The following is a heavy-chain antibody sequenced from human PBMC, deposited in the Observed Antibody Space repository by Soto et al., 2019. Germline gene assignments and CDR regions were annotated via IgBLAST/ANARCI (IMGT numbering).Heavy chain of an antibody. V-gene: IGHV1-46*01. D-gene: IGHD2-15*01. CDR3: ASGYCRGCHCYSVLAV. CDR2: VYPSGGGT. CDR1: GYTFSITY. Sequence: QVQLVQSGAEVRKPGASVRVSCKAAGYTFSITYLHWLRQAPGQGLEWLGLVYPSGGGTNDKESFKARLNITRYPYTSTVYMDLSRRPSEDTAIYYCASGYCRGCHCYSVLAVWGQGTTVTVSS. J-gene: IGHJ6*02.